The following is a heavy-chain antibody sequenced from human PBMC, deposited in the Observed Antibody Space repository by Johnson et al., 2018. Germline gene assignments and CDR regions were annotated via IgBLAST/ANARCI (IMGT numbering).Heavy chain of an antibody. J-gene: IGHJ6*04. CDR1: GFTFSSYW. D-gene: IGHD3-10*01. Sequence: VQLVQSGGGLVQPGGSLRLSCAASGFTFSSYWMSWVRQAPGKGLEWVANIKQDGSEKYYVDSVKGRFTISRDNTKNSLYVQMNSLGAEDTAVYYWGGEMERMGRGVLSSPWPMDVGGKGTTVTVSS. V-gene: IGHV3-7*01. CDR3: GGEMERMGRGVLSSPWPMDV. CDR2: IKQDGSEK.